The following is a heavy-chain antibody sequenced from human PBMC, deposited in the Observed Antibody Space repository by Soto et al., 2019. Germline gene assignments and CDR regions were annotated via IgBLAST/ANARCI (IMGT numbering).Heavy chain of an antibody. Sequence: GESLKISCQSSGHTFSNFWIGWVRQLPGKGLEWMGIIYPGDHETRYSPSFHGKVTISADRSINTAYLQWNSLEASDTAFYFCARSPRISPYFDYWGQGALVTVSS. CDR1: GHTFSNFW. V-gene: IGHV5-51*01. CDR3: ARSPRISPYFDY. J-gene: IGHJ4*02. CDR2: IYPGDHET.